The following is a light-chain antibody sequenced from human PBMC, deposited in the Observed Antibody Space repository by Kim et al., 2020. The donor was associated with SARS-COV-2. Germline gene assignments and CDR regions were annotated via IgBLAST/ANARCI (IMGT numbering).Light chain of an antibody. CDR1: NLGNKY. Sequence: SYELTQPPSVSVSPGQTATITCSGDNLGNKYASWYQQKPGQSPVLVIYQDTKRPSGIPERFSGSNSGNTATLTISGTQAMDEADYYCQAWDSSIAEVFGGGTQLTVL. V-gene: IGLV3-1*01. CDR2: QDT. CDR3: QAWDSSIAEV. J-gene: IGLJ2*01.